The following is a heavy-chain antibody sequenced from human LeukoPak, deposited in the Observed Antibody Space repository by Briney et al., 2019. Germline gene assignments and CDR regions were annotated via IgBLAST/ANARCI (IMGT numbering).Heavy chain of an antibody. Sequence: GGSLRLSCAASGFTFSSYGMHWVRQAPGKGLERVAVISYDGSNKYYADSVKGRFTISRDNSKNTLYLQMNSLRAEDTAVYYCATLGYCSSTSCSQYFQHWGQGTLVTVSS. CDR2: ISYDGSNK. CDR1: GFTFSSYG. D-gene: IGHD2-2*01. V-gene: IGHV3-30*03. CDR3: ATLGYCSSTSCSQYFQH. J-gene: IGHJ1*01.